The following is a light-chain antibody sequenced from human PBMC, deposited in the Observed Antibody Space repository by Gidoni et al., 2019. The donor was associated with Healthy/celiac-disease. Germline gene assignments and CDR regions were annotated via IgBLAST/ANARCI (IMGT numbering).Light chain of an antibody. V-gene: IGKV1-5*01. CDR1: QSISSW. CDR2: DAS. Sequence: DIQMTQSPSTLSASVGDRVTITCRASQSISSWLAWYQQKPGKAPKLLIYDASSLESGVPSMFSGRGSVTEFTLTISSLQPDDFATYYCQQYNSYSTFGQGTKLEIK. J-gene: IGKJ2*01. CDR3: QQYNSYST.